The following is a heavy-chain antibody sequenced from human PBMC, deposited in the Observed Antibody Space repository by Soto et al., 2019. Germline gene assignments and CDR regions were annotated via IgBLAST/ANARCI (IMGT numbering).Heavy chain of an antibody. J-gene: IGHJ6*02. D-gene: IGHD3-16*01. CDR3: ARARPYGPTSHYGMDV. Sequence: QVQLQESGPGLVKPSQTLSLTCTVSGGSINSGGYYWTWLRQYPGKGLEWIGYIYYRGSTYYNPSLESRVTISIDTSDNQCSLNLLSVSAADTAVYYCARARPYGPTSHYGMDVWGQGTTVTVSS. V-gene: IGHV4-31*03. CDR1: GGSINSGGYY. CDR2: IYYRGST.